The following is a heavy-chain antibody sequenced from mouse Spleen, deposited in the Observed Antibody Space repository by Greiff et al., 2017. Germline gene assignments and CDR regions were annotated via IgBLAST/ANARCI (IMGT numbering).Heavy chain of an antibody. J-gene: IGHJ2*01. CDR2: IDPSDSET. V-gene: IGHV1-52*01. Sequence: QVQLQQPGAELVRPGSSVKLSCKASGYTFTSYWMHWVKQRPIQGLEWIGNIDPSDSETHYNQKFKDKATLTVDKSSSTAYMQLSSLTSEDSAVYYCARERDFITTAGFDYWGQGTTLTVSS. CDR1: GYTFTSYW. D-gene: IGHD1-2*01. CDR3: ARERDFITTAGFDY.